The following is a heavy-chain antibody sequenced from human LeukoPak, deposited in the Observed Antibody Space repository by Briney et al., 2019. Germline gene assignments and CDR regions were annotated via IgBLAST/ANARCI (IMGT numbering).Heavy chain of an antibody. V-gene: IGHV4-4*07. J-gene: IGHJ4*02. CDR3: ARGWHGSSWQTKSVFDY. Sequence: AETLSLTCTVSGGSISSYYWSWIRQPAGKGLEWIGRIYTSGSTNYNPSLKSRVTMSVDTSKNQFSLKLSSVTAADTAVYYCARGWHGSSWQTKSVFDYWGQGTQVTVSS. D-gene: IGHD6-13*01. CDR1: GGSISSYY. CDR2: IYTSGST.